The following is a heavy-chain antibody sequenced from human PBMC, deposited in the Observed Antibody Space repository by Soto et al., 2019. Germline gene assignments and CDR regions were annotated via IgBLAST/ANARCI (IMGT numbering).Heavy chain of an antibody. V-gene: IGHV4-34*01. D-gene: IGHD3-10*01. CDR2: INHSGST. J-gene: IGHJ4*02. CDR1: GGSFSGYY. Sequence: SETLSLTCAVYGGSFSGYYWSWIRQPPGKGLEWIGEINHSGSTNYNPSLKSRVTISVDTSKNQFSLKLSSVTAADTAVYYCARAFLRAYYYGSGTQDYWGKGTLVTVSS. CDR3: ARAFLRAYYYGSGTQDY.